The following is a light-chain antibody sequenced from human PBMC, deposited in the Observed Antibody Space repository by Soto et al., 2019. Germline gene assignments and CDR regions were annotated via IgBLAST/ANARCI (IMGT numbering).Light chain of an antibody. Sequence: QSALTQPPSASGTPGQRVTISCSGSSSNIGSNTVNWYQQLPGTAPKLLTYSNSQRPSGVPDRFSGSKSGTSASLAISGLQSEDEADYYCAAWDDSLNGRYVFGTGTKVTVL. J-gene: IGLJ1*01. V-gene: IGLV1-44*01. CDR3: AAWDDSLNGRYV. CDR2: SNS. CDR1: SSNIGSNT.